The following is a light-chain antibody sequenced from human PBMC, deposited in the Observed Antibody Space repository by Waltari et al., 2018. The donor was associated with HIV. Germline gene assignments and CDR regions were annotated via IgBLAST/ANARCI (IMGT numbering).Light chain of an antibody. Sequence: QSVLTQPPSASGTPGQRVTISCSGSSSNIGSNYVYWYQQLPGTAPKLLIYRNNQRPSGSPDRFSGAKSRTSASLAISGLRSEDEADYYCATWDDSLSGVVFGGGTKLTVL. J-gene: IGLJ2*01. CDR3: ATWDDSLSGVV. CDR2: RNN. CDR1: SSNIGSNY. V-gene: IGLV1-47*01.